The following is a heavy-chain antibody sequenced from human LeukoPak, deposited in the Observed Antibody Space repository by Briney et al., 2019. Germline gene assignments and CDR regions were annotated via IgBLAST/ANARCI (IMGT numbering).Heavy chain of an antibody. D-gene: IGHD1-7*01. CDR2: IYYSGST. Sequence: SQTLSLTCTVSGGSISSGGYYWSWIRQHPGKGLEWIGYIYYSGSTYYNPSLKSRVSISVDTSKNRFSLKLSSVTAADTAVYYCARGPHNWNYDWFDPWGQGTLVTVSS. CDR3: ARGPHNWNYDWFDP. V-gene: IGHV4-31*03. J-gene: IGHJ5*02. CDR1: GGSISSGGYY.